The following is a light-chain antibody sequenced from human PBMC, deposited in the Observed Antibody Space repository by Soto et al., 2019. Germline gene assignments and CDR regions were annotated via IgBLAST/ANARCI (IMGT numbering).Light chain of an antibody. CDR2: KAS. V-gene: IGKV1-5*03. CDR3: QQYSTSSPA. J-gene: IGKJ1*01. Sequence: DIQMTQSPSTLSASVGDRVTITCRASQSISSWLAWYQQKPGKAPKVLIYKASTLESGVPSRFSGSGSGTEFTLNISSLQPDDFATYYCQQYSTSSPAFGQGTKVEIK. CDR1: QSISSW.